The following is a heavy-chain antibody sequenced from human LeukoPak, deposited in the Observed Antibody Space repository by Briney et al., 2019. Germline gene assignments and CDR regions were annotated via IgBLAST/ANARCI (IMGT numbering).Heavy chain of an antibody. J-gene: IGHJ4*02. CDR2: INQDGSVK. CDR1: GFSFSNYW. V-gene: IGHV3-7*01. Sequence: PGGSLRLSCAASGFSFSNYWMNWVRQAPGKGLDWVGNINQDGSVKHYVDSVRGRFTISRDNAKNSLYLQINSLRAEDTALYYCARDASSTGGLDYWGQGRLVTVSS. D-gene: IGHD6-19*01. CDR3: ARDASSTGGLDY.